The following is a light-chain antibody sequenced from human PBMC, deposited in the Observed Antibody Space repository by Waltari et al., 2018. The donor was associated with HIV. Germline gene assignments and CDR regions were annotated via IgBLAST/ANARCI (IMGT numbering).Light chain of an antibody. CDR1: QDISSL. CDR3: QQLKSSPMT. Sequence: DIQLTQSPSFLSTSIVDRVSIICRASQDISSLLAWYQQQPGKAPKLLIYAASALQSGVSSRFSGSGSGTEFTLTISSLQPEDFAIYFCQQLKSSPMTFGQGTRLETK. CDR2: AAS. V-gene: IGKV1-9*01. J-gene: IGKJ5*01.